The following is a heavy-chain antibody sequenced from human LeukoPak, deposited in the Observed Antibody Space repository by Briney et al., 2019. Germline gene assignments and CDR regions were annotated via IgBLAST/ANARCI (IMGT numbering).Heavy chain of an antibody. V-gene: IGHV4-59*01. CDR2: IYYSGSP. D-gene: IGHD2/OR15-2a*01. CDR3: ARRLAMGYYYYGMDV. J-gene: IGHJ6*02. CDR1: GGSISSYY. Sequence: SETLSLTCTVSGGSISSYYWSWIRQPPGKGLEWIGYIYYSGSPNYNPSLKSRVTISVDTSKNQFSLKLSSVTAADTAVYYCARRLAMGYYYYGMDVWGQGTTVTVSS.